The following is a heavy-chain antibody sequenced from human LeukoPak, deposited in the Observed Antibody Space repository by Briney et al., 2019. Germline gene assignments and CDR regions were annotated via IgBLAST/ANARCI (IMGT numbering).Heavy chain of an antibody. CDR1: GGSISSYY. V-gene: IGHV4-59*01. CDR3: ARVSYGDPNYFDY. J-gene: IGHJ4*02. CDR2: IYYSGST. Sequence: SETLSLTCVVSGGSISSYYWSWIRQPPGKGLEWIGYIYYSGSTNYNPSLKSRVTISVDTSKNQFSLKLSSVTAADTAVYYCARVSYGDPNYFDYWGQGTLVTVSS. D-gene: IGHD4-17*01.